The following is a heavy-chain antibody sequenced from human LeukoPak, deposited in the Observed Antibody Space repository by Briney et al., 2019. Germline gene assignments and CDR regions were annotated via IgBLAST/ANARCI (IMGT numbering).Heavy chain of an antibody. CDR3: ARPYYYDSSGYGP. D-gene: IGHD3-22*01. CDR1: GFTFSSYG. V-gene: IGHV3-23*01. J-gene: IGHJ5*02. CDR2: ISGSGDTT. Sequence: GGTLRLACAASGFTFSSYGMSWVRQAPGKGLEWVSAISGSGDTTDYADSVKGRFTISRDNSKNTLYLQMNSLRAEDTAVYYCARPYYYDSSGYGPWGQGTLVTVSS.